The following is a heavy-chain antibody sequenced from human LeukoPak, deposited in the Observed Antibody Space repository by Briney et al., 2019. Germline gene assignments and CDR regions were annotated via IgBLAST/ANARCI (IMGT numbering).Heavy chain of an antibody. V-gene: IGHV4-39*01. J-gene: IGHJ4*02. D-gene: IGHD5-12*01. Sequence: SETLSLTCTVSGGSISSRYYWGWIRQPPGKGLEWIASIYYTGSTFYNPSLESRITISVDTSKNQFSLKLSSVTAADTAVYYCARPIDESGYDYPVFDSWGPGTLVTVSS. CDR2: IYYTGST. CDR1: GGSISSRYY. CDR3: ARPIDESGYDYPVFDS.